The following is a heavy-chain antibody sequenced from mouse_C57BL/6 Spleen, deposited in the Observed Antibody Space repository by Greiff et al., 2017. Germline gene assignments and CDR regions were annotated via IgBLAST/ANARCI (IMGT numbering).Heavy chain of an antibody. D-gene: IGHD2-4*01. Sequence: VKLQESGAELARPGASVKMSCKASGYTFTSYTMHWVKQRPGQGLEWIGYINPSSGYTKYNQKFKDKATLTADKSSSTAYMQLSSLTSEDSAVYYCARGDYDYDVNFDYWGQGTTLTVSS. CDR3: ARGDYDYDVNFDY. J-gene: IGHJ2*01. CDR1: GYTFTSYT. CDR2: INPSSGYT. V-gene: IGHV1-4*01.